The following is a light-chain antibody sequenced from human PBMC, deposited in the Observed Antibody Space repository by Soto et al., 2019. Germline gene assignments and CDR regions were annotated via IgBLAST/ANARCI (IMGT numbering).Light chain of an antibody. CDR2: EAS. CDR1: QTVRSS. J-gene: IGKJ4*01. Sequence: EIVLTQSPATLSLSPGERVTLSCRGSQTVRSSLAWYQQKPGQAPRLIIYEASNRATGIPARFSGSGSGTDFTLTISSLEPEDFAVYYCQQHIGWPLTFGGGTKVEI. CDR3: QQHIGWPLT. V-gene: IGKV3-11*01.